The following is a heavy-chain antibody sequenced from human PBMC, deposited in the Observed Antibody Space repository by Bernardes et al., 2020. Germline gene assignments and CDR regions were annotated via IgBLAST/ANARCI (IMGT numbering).Heavy chain of an antibody. J-gene: IGHJ4*02. CDR2: IDPGDSDT. CDR3: ARQAAIAVARGSFDY. V-gene: IGHV5-51*01. CDR1: RYRFTSYW. Sequence: GESLKISCKGSRYRFTSYWIGWVRQMPGKGLEWMGIIDPGDSDTRYSPSFQGQVTISADKSISTAYLQWSSLKASDTAMYYCARQAAIAVARGSFDYWGQGTLVTVSS. D-gene: IGHD6-19*01.